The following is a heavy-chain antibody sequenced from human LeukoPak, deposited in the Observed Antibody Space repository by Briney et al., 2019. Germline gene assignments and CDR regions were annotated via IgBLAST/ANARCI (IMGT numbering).Heavy chain of an antibody. D-gene: IGHD5-24*01. V-gene: IGHV1-69*05. Sequence: SVKVSCKASGGTFSSYAISWVRQAPGQGLEWMGGIIPLFGTANYAQKFQGRVTITTDESTSTAYMELSSLRSEDTAVYYCASASGAVEMATISAYYYYMDVWGKGTTVTVSS. CDR1: GGTFSSYA. CDR3: ASASGAVEMATISAYYYYMDV. J-gene: IGHJ6*03. CDR2: IIPLFGTA.